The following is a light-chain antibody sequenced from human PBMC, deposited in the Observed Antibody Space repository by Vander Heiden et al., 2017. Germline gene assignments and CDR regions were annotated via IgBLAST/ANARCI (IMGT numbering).Light chain of an antibody. Sequence: DIQMTLSPSSLSASVGDRVTITSRASQGIRKYLACYQQKPGKVPKILIYAASTMQSGVPSRFSGSGSGTDFTLTISSLQPEDVATYYCQKYNSAPLTFGGGTKVEIK. V-gene: IGKV1-27*01. CDR3: QKYNSAPLT. CDR2: AAS. J-gene: IGKJ4*01. CDR1: QGIRKY.